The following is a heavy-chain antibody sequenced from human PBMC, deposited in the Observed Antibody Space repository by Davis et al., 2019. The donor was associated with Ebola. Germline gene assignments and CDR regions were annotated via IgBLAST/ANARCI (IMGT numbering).Heavy chain of an antibody. Sequence: GESLKISCAASGFTFSSYEMNWVRQAPGKGLEWVSYISRSGSTIYYADSVKGRFSISRDNAKNSLCLQMNSLRAEDTAVYYCAREGYYYDSSGYSEGMDVWGQGTTVTVSS. CDR3: AREGYYYDSSGYSEGMDV. D-gene: IGHD3-22*01. CDR1: GFTFSSYE. CDR2: ISRSGSTI. J-gene: IGHJ6*02. V-gene: IGHV3-48*03.